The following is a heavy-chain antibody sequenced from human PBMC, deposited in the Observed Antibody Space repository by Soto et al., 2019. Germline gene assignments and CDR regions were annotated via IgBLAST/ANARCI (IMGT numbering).Heavy chain of an antibody. J-gene: IGHJ4*02. CDR2: SYYSGST. D-gene: IGHD2-15*01. CDR3: ASSYCSGGSCFFYVAGC. V-gene: IGHV4-39*01. Sequence: QLQLQESGPGLVKPSETLPLTCSVSGGSISSSSYYWGWIRQPPGKGLEWIGNSYYSGSTYYNPSLKSRVTISVDTSKNQFSLKLSSVTAADTAVYYCASSYCSGGSCFFYVAGCWGQGILVTVAS. CDR1: GGSISSSSYY.